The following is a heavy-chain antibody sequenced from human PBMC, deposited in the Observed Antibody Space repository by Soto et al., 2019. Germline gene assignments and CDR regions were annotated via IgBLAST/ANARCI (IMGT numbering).Heavy chain of an antibody. CDR3: TTGPNYDFWSGRDYYYGMDV. Sequence: EVQLVESGGGLVKPGGSLRLSCVASGFTFSNAWMNWVRQAPGKGLEWVGRIKSKTDGGTTDYAAPVKGRFTISRDDSKNTLYLQMNSLKTEDTAVYYCTTGPNYDFWSGRDYYYGMDVWGQGTTVTVSS. J-gene: IGHJ6*02. V-gene: IGHV3-15*07. CDR1: GFTFSNAW. CDR2: IKSKTDGGTT. D-gene: IGHD3-3*01.